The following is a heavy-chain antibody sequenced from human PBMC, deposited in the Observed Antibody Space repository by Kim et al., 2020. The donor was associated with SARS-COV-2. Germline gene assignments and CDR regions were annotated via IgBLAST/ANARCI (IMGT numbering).Heavy chain of an antibody. Sequence: SETLSLTCAVYGGSFSGYYWSWIRQPPGKGLEWIGEINHSGSTNYNPSLKSRVTISVDTSKNQFSLKLSSVTAADTAVYYCARGSSELYFTVWGEYVYGSGDYWGQGTLVTVSS. V-gene: IGHV4-34*01. CDR2: INHSGST. CDR3: ARGSSELYFTVWGEYVYGSGDY. CDR1: GGSFSGYY. J-gene: IGHJ4*02. D-gene: IGHD3-10*01.